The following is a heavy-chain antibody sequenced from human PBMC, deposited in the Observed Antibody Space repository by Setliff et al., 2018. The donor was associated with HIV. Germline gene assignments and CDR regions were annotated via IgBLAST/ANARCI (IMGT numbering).Heavy chain of an antibody. CDR1: GYTFTGHY. V-gene: IGHV1-2*02. D-gene: IGHD3-10*01. CDR2: VNPNSGDA. Sequence: ASVKVSCKASGYTFTGHYLHWVRQAPGQGLEWLGWVNPNSGDAIYAQNFQGRVTMTRDTSINAAYMELRGLRSDNTAVYYCARNFGLSPSGKYYYYYGMDIWGQGTTVTVSS. CDR3: ARNFGLSPSGKYYYYYGMDI. J-gene: IGHJ6*02.